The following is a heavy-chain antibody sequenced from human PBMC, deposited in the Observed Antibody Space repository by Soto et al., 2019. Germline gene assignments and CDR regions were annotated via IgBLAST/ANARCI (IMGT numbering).Heavy chain of an antibody. V-gene: IGHV4-59*01. CDR3: ALGQYSTGANCNSHY. D-gene: IGHD2-8*02. Sequence: SETLSLACTVSGGSISSYYWRWIRQPPGKGLEWIGYIYYSGSTNYNPSLKSRVTISVDTSKNQFSLKLSSVTAADTAVYYCALGQYSTGANCNSHYWRHGLLITVS. J-gene: IGHJ4*01. CDR1: GGSISSYY. CDR2: IYYSGST.